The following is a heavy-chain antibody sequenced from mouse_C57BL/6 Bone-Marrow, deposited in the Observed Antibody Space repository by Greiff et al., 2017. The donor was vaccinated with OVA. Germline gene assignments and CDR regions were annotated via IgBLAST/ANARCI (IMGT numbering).Heavy chain of an antibody. D-gene: IGHD2-2*01. V-gene: IGHV5-17*01. CDR2: ISSGSSTI. CDR1: GFTFSDYG. J-gene: IGHJ3*01. CDR3: ARAYGFPFAY. Sequence: EVKLMESGGGLVKPGGSLKLSCAASGFTFSDYGMHWVRQAPEKGLEWVAYISSGSSTIYYADTVKGRFTISRDNAKSTLFLQMTSLRSEDTAMYYCARAYGFPFAYWGQGTLVTVSA.